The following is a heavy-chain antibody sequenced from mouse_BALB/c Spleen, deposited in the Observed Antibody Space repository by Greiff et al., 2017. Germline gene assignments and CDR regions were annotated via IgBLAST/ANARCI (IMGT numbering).Heavy chain of an antibody. CDR3: ARPYGKKAYAMDY. Sequence: DVKLVESGGGLVQPGGSRKLSCAASGFTFSSFGMHWVRQAPEKGLEWVAYISSGSSTIYYADTVKGRFTISRDNPKNTLFLQMTSLRSEDTAMYYCARPYGKKAYAMDYWGQGTSVTVSS. J-gene: IGHJ4*01. CDR1: GFTFSSFG. CDR2: ISSGSSTI. D-gene: IGHD2-10*02. V-gene: IGHV5-17*02.